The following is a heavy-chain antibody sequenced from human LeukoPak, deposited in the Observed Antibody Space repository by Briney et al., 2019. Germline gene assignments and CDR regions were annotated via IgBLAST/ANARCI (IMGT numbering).Heavy chain of an antibody. D-gene: IGHD6-19*01. CDR2: INWNGGST. Sequence: PGGSLRLSCAASEFSVGSNYMTWVRQAPGKGLEWVSGINWNGGSTGYADSVKGRFTISRDNAKNSLYLQMNSLRAEDTALYYCARDTVLIAVAVRGSFDIWGQGTMVTVSS. V-gene: IGHV3-20*04. CDR3: ARDTVLIAVAVRGSFDI. J-gene: IGHJ3*02. CDR1: EFSVGSNY.